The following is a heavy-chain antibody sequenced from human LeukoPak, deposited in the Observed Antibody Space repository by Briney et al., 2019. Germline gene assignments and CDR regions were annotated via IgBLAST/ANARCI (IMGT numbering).Heavy chain of an antibody. CDR3: ARAKLYYYDSSGYFGY. V-gene: IGHV7-4-1*02. CDR2: INTNTGKP. D-gene: IGHD3-22*01. Sequence: ASVKVSCKAFGYTFTSYAMNWVRQAPGQGLEWMGWINTNTGKPTYAQGFTGRFVFSLDTSVSTAYLQISSLKAEDTAVYYCARAKLYYYDSSGYFGYWGQGTLVTVSS. J-gene: IGHJ4*02. CDR1: GYTFTSYA.